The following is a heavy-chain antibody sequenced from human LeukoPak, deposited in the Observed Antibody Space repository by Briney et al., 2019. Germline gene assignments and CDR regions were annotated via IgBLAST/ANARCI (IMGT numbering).Heavy chain of an antibody. CDR3: ASGTTDIVVVPATLRNYYFDY. CDR1: GYTFTSYG. CDR2: IIPMFGTA. V-gene: IGHV1-69*05. D-gene: IGHD2-2*01. J-gene: IGHJ4*02. Sequence: SVKVSCKASGYTFTSYGTSWVRQAPGQGLEWMGGIIPMFGTAKYAQKFQGRVTITTDKSTSTAYMELSSLRSEDTAVYYCASGTTDIVVVPATLRNYYFDYWGQGTLVTVSS.